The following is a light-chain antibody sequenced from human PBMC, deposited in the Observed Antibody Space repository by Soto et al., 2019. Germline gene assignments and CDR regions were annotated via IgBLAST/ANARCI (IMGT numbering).Light chain of an antibody. CDR3: SYYATTSTV. V-gene: IGLV2-23*02. CDR1: SSDVGNYNL. J-gene: IGLJ3*02. CDR2: EVN. Sequence: QSVLTQPASVSGSPGQSSTISCTGTSSDVGNYNLVSWVQHHPGKAPKLRIYEVNKRPSGVSNRCSGCKSGNTASLTIAGLQDEDEADYNCSYYATTSTVSGGGTKVTVL.